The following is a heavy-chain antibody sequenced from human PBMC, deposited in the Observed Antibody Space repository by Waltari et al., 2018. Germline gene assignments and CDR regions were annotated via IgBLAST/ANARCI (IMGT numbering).Heavy chain of an antibody. Sequence: EVQLVESGGGLVKPGGSLRLSCAASGFTFSSYSMNWVRQAPGTRLEWVSSISSSSRYIYYADSVKGRFTISRDNAKNSLYLQMNSLRAEDTAVYYCASRPDGYNQYYYYYGMDVWGQGTTVTVSS. J-gene: IGHJ6*02. V-gene: IGHV3-21*01. CDR2: ISSSSRYI. D-gene: IGHD5-12*01. CDR1: GFTFSSYS. CDR3: ASRPDGYNQYYYYYGMDV.